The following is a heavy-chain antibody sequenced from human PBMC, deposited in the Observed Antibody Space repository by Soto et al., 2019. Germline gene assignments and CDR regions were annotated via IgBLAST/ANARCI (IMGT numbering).Heavy chain of an antibody. CDR1: GFAFSNCA. D-gene: IGHD2-21*02. CDR3: TKDVTGDIGADF. J-gene: IGHJ4*02. V-gene: IGHV3-23*05. Sequence: EVQLLESGGDLVQPGGSLRLSCAASGFAFSNCAMSWVRQAPGKGLEWVSTIKTSGDTTFYADPVKGRFTTSRDDSKNTLYLQMNSLRAEDTVTYYCTKDVTGDIGADFCGQGTPVTVSS. CDR2: IKTSGDTT.